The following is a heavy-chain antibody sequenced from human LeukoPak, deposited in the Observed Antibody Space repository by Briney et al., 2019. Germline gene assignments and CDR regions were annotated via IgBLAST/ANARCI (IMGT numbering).Heavy chain of an antibody. D-gene: IGHD5-12*01. CDR1: GGTFSSYA. CDR2: IIPIFGTA. V-gene: IGHV1-69*13. CDR3: ATMYGGLTFYYYYGMDV. J-gene: IGHJ6*02. Sequence: GASVTVTCTASGGTFSSYAISWVRQAPGQGLEWMGGIIPIFGTANYAQKFQGRVTITADESTSTAYMELSSLRSEDTAVYYCATMYGGLTFYYYYGMDVWGQGTTVTVSS.